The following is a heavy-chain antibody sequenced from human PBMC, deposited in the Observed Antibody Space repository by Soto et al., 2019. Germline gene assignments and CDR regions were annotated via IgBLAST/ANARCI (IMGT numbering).Heavy chain of an antibody. CDR2: FDPEDGET. V-gene: IGHV1-24*01. CDR3: ATDSSGHSLSFGMDV. CDR1: GYTLTELS. Sequence: ASVKVSCKVSGYTLTELSMHWVRQAPGKGLEWMGGFDPEDGETIYAQKFQGRVTMTEDTSTDTAYMELSSLRSEDTAVYYCATDSSGHSLSFGMDVWGQGTTVTVCS. D-gene: IGHD3-22*01. J-gene: IGHJ6*02.